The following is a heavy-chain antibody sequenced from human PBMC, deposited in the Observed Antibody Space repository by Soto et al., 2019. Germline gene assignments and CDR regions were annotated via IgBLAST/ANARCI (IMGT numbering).Heavy chain of an antibody. Sequence: PGGSLRLSCAASGFTFNSYGIHWVRQAPGKGLEWVAVISHDGSKTNYADSVKGRVTISRDNSKDTVYLQMNSLRSEDTAVYYCARDVASSGYYAGRTNWFDPWGQGTLVTVSS. CDR3: ARDVASSGYYAGRTNWFDP. J-gene: IGHJ5*02. CDR1: GFTFNSYG. CDR2: ISHDGSKT. V-gene: IGHV3-30*03. D-gene: IGHD3-22*01.